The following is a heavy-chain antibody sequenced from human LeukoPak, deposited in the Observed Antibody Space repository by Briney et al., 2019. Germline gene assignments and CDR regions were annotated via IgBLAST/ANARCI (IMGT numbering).Heavy chain of an antibody. D-gene: IGHD6-19*01. V-gene: IGHV3-33*01. CDR2: LVYDARS. CDR1: GFPFSSYG. CDR3: ARDLSAAFDF. Sequence: GGSLRLSCAASGFPFSSYGMHWVRPAPGKGLEWVARLVYDARSDYANSVKGRFSISRDDSKNTLFLDMSNLRVEDTALYYCARDLSAAFDFWGQGVLVTVSS. J-gene: IGHJ4*02.